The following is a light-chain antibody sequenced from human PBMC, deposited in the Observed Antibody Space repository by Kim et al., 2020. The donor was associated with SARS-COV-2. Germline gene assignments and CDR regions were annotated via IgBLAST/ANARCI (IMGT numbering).Light chain of an antibody. J-gene: IGKJ1*01. CDR2: GAS. CDR3: QQYNNWPPWT. CDR1: QSVSSN. V-gene: IGKV3-15*01. Sequence: PPGERPTRSCRASQSVSSNLAWYQQKPGQAPRLLIYGASTRATGIPARFSGSGSGTEFTLTISSLQSEDFAVYYCQQYNNWPPWTFGQGTKVDIK.